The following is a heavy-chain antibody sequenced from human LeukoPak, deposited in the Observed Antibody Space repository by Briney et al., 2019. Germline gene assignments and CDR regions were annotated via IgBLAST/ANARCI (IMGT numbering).Heavy chain of an antibody. Sequence: SETLSLTCAVYGGSFSGYYWSWVRQPPGKGLEWIGEINHSGSTNYNPSLKSRVTISVDTSKNQFSLKLSSVTAADTAVYYCARHPSVSKFDYWGQGTLVTVSS. CDR1: GGSFSGYY. CDR2: INHSGST. CDR3: ARHPSVSKFDY. J-gene: IGHJ4*02. V-gene: IGHV4-34*01.